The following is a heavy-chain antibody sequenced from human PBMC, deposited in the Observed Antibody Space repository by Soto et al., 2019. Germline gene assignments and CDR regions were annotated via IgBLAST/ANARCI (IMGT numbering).Heavy chain of an antibody. D-gene: IGHD4-17*01. V-gene: IGHV4-31*03. CDR2: IYYSGST. CDR3: ARDADYGGSRGGMDV. Sequence: QVRLEESGPGLVKPSETLSLICSVSGGSVNNANYFWNWIRHHPENGLEWIGYIYYSGSTRYNPSFNPRATLAIDTSKNQFSLRLNSVTVADTAVYFCARDADYGGSRGGMDVWGRGTTVTVSS. CDR1: GGSVNNANYF. J-gene: IGHJ6*02.